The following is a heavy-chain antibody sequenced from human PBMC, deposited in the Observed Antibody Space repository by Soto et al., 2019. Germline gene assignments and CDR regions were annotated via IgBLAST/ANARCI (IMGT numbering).Heavy chain of an antibody. CDR3: AKDFEYCSSTSCSAFY. CDR2: MSYDGSNK. J-gene: IGHJ4*02. CDR1: GFTFSSYG. V-gene: IGHV3-30*18. Sequence: GGSLRLSCAASGFTFSSYGMHWVRQAPGKGLEWVAVMSYDGSNKYYADSVKGRFTISRDNSKNTLYLQMNSLRAEDTAVYYCAKDFEYCSSTSCSAFYWGQGTLVTVSS. D-gene: IGHD2-2*01.